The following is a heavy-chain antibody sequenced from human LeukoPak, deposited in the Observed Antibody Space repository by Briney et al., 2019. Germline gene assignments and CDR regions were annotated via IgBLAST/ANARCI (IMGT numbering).Heavy chain of an antibody. J-gene: IGHJ4*02. CDR3: ATRSWLDY. CDR1: GYTFTDYY. CDR2: INPKSGDT. Sequence: ASVKVSCKASGYTFTDYYIHWVRQAPGQGLEFMGWINPKSGDTNYAQKFQGRVTMTRDTSISTAYMEGSRLRFDDTAVYYCATRSWLDYWGQGTLVTVSS. V-gene: IGHV1-2*02. D-gene: IGHD6-13*01.